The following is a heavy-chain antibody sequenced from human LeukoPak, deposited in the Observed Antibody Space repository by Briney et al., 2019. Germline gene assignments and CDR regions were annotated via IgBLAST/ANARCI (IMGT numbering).Heavy chain of an antibody. CDR2: IGGDGGST. CDR3: TLGSLYSSSWYGDY. CDR1: GFSFDTYA. J-gene: IGHJ4*02. Sequence: GGSLRLSCAASGFSFDTYAMTWVRQAPGKGLEWVSAIGGDGGSTYYAVSVKGRFTISRDNSKNTLYPQMNGLRAEDTAVYYCTLGSLYSSSWYGDYWGQGTLVTVSS. D-gene: IGHD6-13*01. V-gene: IGHV3-23*01.